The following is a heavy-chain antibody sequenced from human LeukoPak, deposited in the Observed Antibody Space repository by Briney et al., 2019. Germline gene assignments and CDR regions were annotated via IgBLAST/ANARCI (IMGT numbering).Heavy chain of an antibody. CDR2: IKSKTDGGTT. J-gene: IGHJ4*02. CDR1: GFTFSNAW. Sequence: GGSLRLSCAASGFTFSNAWMSWVRQAPGKGLEWVGRIKSKTDGGTTDYAAPVKGRFTISRDDSKNTLYLQMNSLKTEDTAVYYCTTVPAYGDYESGDYWGQGTLVTVSS. V-gene: IGHV3-15*01. CDR3: TTVPAYGDYESGDY. D-gene: IGHD4-17*01.